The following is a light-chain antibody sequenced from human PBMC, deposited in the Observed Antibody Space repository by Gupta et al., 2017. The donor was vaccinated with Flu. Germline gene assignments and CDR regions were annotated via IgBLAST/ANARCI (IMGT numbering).Light chain of an antibody. CDR3: QSYDSSLSGSV. CDR1: SSNIGAGYD. Sequence: QPVLTQPPSVSGAPGQRVTISCPGRSSNIGAGYDVHWYQQLPGTAPKLLIYGNSNRPSGVPDRFSGSKSGTSASLAITGLQAEDEADYYCQSYDSSLSGSVFGGGTKLTVL. V-gene: IGLV1-40*01. CDR2: GNS. J-gene: IGLJ2*01.